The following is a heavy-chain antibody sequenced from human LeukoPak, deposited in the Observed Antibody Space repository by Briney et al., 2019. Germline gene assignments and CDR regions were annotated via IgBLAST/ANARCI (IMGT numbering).Heavy chain of an antibody. V-gene: IGHV4-34*01. CDR3: ARGVERNDY. J-gene: IGHJ4*02. Sequence: SETLSLTCAVYGGSFSGYYWSWIRQPPGKGLEWIGEINHSGSTNYNPSLKSRVTISVDTSKNQLSLKLSSVTAADTAVYYCARGVERNDYWGQGTLVTVSS. CDR1: GGSFSGYY. D-gene: IGHD1-14*01. CDR2: INHSGST.